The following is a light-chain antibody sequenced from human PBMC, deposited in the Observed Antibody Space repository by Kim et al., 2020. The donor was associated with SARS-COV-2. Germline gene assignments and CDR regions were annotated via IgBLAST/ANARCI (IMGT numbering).Light chain of an antibody. J-gene: IGLJ3*02. CDR3: QVWDGSSNHVV. V-gene: IGLV3-21*04. Sequence: APGTTGRITCGGNNIGSKSVHWYQQKPGQAPVLVIYYDSDRPAEIPERFSGSNSGNTATLTIGRLEAGDEADYYCQVWDGSSNHVVFGGGTQLTVL. CDR2: YDS. CDR1: NIGSKS.